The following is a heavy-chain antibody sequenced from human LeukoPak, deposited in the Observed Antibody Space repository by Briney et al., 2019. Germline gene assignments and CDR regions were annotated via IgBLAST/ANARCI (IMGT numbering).Heavy chain of an antibody. CDR2: INHDGTT. CDR3: AREGAYTNFVNRFDA. CDR1: GGSFRDYY. V-gene: IGHV4-34*01. D-gene: IGHD2-2*02. Sequence: SETLSLTCAVYGGSFRDYYWSWIRQPPGKGLEWIGEINHDGTTNYNPSHKSRVIMSVDASKSQFFLTLTPVTAADTAVYYCAREGAYTNFVNRFDAWGQGTLVTVSS. J-gene: IGHJ5*02.